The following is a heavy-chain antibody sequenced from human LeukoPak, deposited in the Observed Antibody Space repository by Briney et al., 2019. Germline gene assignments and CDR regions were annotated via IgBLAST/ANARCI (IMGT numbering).Heavy chain of an antibody. V-gene: IGHV4-39*07. CDR2: IYYSGST. Sequence: NSSETLSLTCTVSGGSISSSSYYWGWIRQPPGKGLEWIGSIYYSGSTYYNPSLKSRVTISVDTSKNQFSLKLSSVTAADTAVYYCARVRSYGDGWVEDRYYFDYWGQGTLVTVSS. J-gene: IGHJ4*02. D-gene: IGHD5-18*01. CDR1: GGSISSSSYY. CDR3: ARVRSYGDGWVEDRYYFDY.